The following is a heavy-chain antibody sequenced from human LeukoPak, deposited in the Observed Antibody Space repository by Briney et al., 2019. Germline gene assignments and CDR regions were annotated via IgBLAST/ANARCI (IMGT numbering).Heavy chain of an antibody. J-gene: IGHJ6*03. V-gene: IGHV3-74*01. D-gene: IGHD4-11*01. CDR1: GFTFSSYW. Sequence: GGSLRPSCAASGFTFSSYWMHWVRQAPGKGLVWVSRINTDGSSTSYADSVKGRFTISRDNAKNTLYLQMNSLRAEDTAVYYCARDDPDYRYPPAYMDVWGKGTTVTVSS. CDR3: ARDDPDYRYPPAYMDV. CDR2: INTDGSST.